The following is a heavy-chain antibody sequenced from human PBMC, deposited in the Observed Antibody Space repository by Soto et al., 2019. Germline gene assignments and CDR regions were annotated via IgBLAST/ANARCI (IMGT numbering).Heavy chain of an antibody. J-gene: IGHJ4*02. CDR2: ISYDGSNK. V-gene: IGHV3-30*18. Sequence: HPGGSLRLSCAASGFTFSSYGMHWVRQAPGKGLEWVAVISYDGSNKYYADSVKGRFTISRDNSKNTLYLQMNSLRAEDTAVYYCAKLPAPTTCSGGSCLDYWGQGTLVTVSS. D-gene: IGHD2-15*01. CDR1: GFTFSSYG. CDR3: AKLPAPTTCSGGSCLDY.